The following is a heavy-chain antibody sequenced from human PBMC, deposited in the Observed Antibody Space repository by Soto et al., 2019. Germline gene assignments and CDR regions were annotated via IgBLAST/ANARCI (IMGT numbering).Heavy chain of an antibody. J-gene: IGHJ4*02. Sequence: EVQLVESGGGLVQSGGSLRLSCSASGFTFSSYGMHWVRQAPGKGLEYVSAITYNGGTTNYADSVKGRFTISRDNYKNTLYLQMSSLRAEDTALSYCAVVAGSYYLDCWGQGTLVTVSS. CDR1: GFTFSSYG. CDR2: ITYNGGTT. CDR3: AVVAGSYYLDC. V-gene: IGHV3-64D*08. D-gene: IGHD6-19*01.